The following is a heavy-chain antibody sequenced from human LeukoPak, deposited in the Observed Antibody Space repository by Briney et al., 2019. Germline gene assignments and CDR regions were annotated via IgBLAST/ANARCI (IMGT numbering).Heavy chain of an antibody. CDR3: ARERDYYDSSGFLRDY. D-gene: IGHD3-22*01. V-gene: IGHV4-39*07. Sequence: SETLSLTCTVSGGSISSSSYYWGWIRQPPGKGLEWIGSIYYSGSTYYNPSFKSRVTISVDTSKNQFSLELSSVTAADTAVYYCARERDYYDSSGFLRDYWGQGTLVTVSS. CDR1: GGSISSSSYY. CDR2: IYYSGST. J-gene: IGHJ4*02.